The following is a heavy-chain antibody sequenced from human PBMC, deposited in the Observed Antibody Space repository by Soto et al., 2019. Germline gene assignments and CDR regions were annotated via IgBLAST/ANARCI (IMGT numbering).Heavy chain of an antibody. V-gene: IGHV3-23*01. D-gene: IGHD5-18*01. CDR2: ISGSGGST. J-gene: IGHJ5*02. CDR1: GFTFSSYA. CDR3: AKVGRIQLWLGWFDP. Sequence: EVQLLESGGGLVQPGGSLRLSCAASGFTFSSYAMSWVRQAPGKGLEWVSAISGSGGSTYYADSVKGRFTISRDNSKNTLYRQMNSLRAEDTAVYYCAKVGRIQLWLGWFDPWGQGTLVTVSS.